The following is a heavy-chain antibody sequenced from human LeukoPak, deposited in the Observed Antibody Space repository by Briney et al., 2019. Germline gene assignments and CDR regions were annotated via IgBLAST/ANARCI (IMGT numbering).Heavy chain of an antibody. CDR1: GFTFSNYG. CDR3: ARDRGGLVKDY. CDR2: ISSSSSYI. J-gene: IGHJ4*02. V-gene: IGHV3-21*01. D-gene: IGHD2-15*01. Sequence: QAGGSLRLSCAGAGFTFSNYGMNWVRQAPGKGLEWVSSISSSSSYIYYADSVKGRFTISRDNAKNSLYLQMNSLRAEDTAVYYCARDRGGLVKDYWGQGTLVTVSS.